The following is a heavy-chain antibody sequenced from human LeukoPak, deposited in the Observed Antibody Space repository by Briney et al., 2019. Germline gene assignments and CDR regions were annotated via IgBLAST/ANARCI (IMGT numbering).Heavy chain of an antibody. CDR2: IKSKTDGGTT. D-gene: IGHD1-26*01. V-gene: IGHV3-15*01. J-gene: IGHJ4*02. Sequence: GGSLRLSSAASGFTFSNAWMSWVRQAPGKGLEWVGRIKSKTDGGTTDYAAPVKGKFTISRDDSKNTLYLQMNSLKTEDTAVYYCTTDYHQHVVGAFDYWGQGTLVTVSS. CDR1: GFTFSNAW. CDR3: TTDYHQHVVGAFDY.